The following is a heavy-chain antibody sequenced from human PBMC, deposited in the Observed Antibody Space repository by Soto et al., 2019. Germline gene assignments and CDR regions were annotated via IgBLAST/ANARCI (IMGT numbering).Heavy chain of an antibody. CDR2: ITDSGAGT. J-gene: IGHJ4*02. D-gene: IGHD6-13*01. V-gene: IGHV3-23*01. Sequence: EVHLLESGGGLVHPGESLRLSCGASGFTFSTCVMTWVRQAPGKGLEWVSCITDSGAGTYYADSVTGRFTISRDNSKNTMYLQMNNLRAEDTGVYYCAKGLINGRWYAEDWGQGTLVTVSS. CDR3: AKGLINGRWYAED. CDR1: GFTFSTCV.